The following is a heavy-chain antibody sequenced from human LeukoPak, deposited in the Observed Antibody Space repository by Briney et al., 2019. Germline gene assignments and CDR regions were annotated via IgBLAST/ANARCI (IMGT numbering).Heavy chain of an antibody. D-gene: IGHD3-3*01. CDR2: ISSSSSYI. Sequence: PGGSLRLSCAASGFTFSSYSMNWVRQAPGKGLEWVSSISSSSSYIYYADSVKGRFTISRDNAKNSLYLQMNSLRAEDTAVYYCARDTYYDFWSGHYPLDYWGQGTLVTVSS. V-gene: IGHV3-21*01. CDR1: GFTFSSYS. CDR3: ARDTYYDFWSGHYPLDY. J-gene: IGHJ4*02.